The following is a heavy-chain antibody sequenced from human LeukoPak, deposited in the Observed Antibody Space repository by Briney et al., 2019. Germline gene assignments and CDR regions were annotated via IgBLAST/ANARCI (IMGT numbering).Heavy chain of an antibody. J-gene: IGHJ5*02. CDR2: INPNSGGT. V-gene: IGHV1-2*02. Sequence: GASVKVSCKASGYTFTGYYMHWVRQAPGQGLEWMGWINPNSGGTNYAQKFQGRVTMTRDTSISTAYMELSRLRSDDTAVYYCARDKNSEDISTGYYTSYWFDPWGQGTLVTVSS. CDR3: ARDKNSEDISTGYYTSYWFDP. CDR1: GYTFTGYY. D-gene: IGHD3-9*01.